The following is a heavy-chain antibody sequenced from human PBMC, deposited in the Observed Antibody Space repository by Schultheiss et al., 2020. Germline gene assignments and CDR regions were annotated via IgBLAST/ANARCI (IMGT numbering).Heavy chain of an antibody. D-gene: IGHD3-10*01. J-gene: IGHJ4*02. CDR3: ARDGPWFGADY. V-gene: IGHV1-18*01. CDR1: GYTFTSYG. CDR2: ISAYNGDT. Sequence: ASVKVSCKASGYTFTSYGISWVRQAPGQGLEWMGWISAYNGDTKYAQKFQGRVTMTRDTSISTAYMELSRLRSDDTAVYYCARDGPWFGADYWGQGTLVTVSS.